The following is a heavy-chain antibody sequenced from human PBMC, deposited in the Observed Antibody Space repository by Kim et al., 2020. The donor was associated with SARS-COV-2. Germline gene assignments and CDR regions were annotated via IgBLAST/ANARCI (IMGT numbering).Heavy chain of an antibody. CDR3: ARVGYGAGSFSEEYHF. V-gene: IGHV3-21*01. Sequence: GGSLRLSSAASGFTFRDYTMTWVRQAPGKGLECVSSISGGSAYIYYADSEKGRFTISRDNAEKSLFLPVNSLRAEDTAVYFCARVGYGAGSFSEEYHF. D-gene: IGHD3-10*01. CDR1: GFTFRDYT. CDR2: ISGGSAYI. J-gene: IGHJ1*01.